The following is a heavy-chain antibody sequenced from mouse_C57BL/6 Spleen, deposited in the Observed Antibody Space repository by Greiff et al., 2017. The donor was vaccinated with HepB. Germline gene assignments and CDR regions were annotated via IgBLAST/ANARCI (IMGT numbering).Heavy chain of an antibody. CDR3: ARTGRLSYGNYFDY. V-gene: IGHV1-82*01. CDR2: IYPGDGDT. Sequence: VQLQQSGPELVKPGASVKISCKASGYAFSSSWMNWVKQRPGKGLEWIGRIYPGDGDTNYNGKFKGKATLTADKSSSTAYMQLSSLTSEDSAVYFCARTGRLSYGNYFDYWGQGTTLTVSS. D-gene: IGHD2-1*01. J-gene: IGHJ2*01. CDR1: GYAFSSSW.